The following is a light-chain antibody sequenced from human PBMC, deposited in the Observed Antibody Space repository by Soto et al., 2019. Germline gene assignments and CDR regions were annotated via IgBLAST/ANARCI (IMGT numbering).Light chain of an antibody. J-gene: IGLJ3*02. CDR2: SNN. CDR3: AAWDDSLNGLV. CDR1: SSSIGSNT. Sequence: QSVLTQPPSASRTPGQRVTISCSASSSSIGSNTVNWYQQLPGTAPKLLIYSNNLRPSGVPDRFSGSKSGTSASLAISGLQSEDEAHYYCAAWDDSLNGLVFGGGTKLTVL. V-gene: IGLV1-44*01.